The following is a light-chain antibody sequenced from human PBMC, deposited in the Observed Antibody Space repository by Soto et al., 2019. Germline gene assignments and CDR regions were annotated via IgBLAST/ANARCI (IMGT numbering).Light chain of an antibody. CDR1: SSDVGGYNY. V-gene: IGLV2-14*01. Sequence: QAVLTQPASVSGSPGQSITISCTGTSSDVGGYNYVSWYQQQSGKAPKLMIHEVSNRPSGVSNRFSGSKSGNTASLTISGLQAEDEADYYCCSYTTSSTRVFGSGTKLTVL. J-gene: IGLJ1*01. CDR2: EVS. CDR3: CSYTTSSTRV.